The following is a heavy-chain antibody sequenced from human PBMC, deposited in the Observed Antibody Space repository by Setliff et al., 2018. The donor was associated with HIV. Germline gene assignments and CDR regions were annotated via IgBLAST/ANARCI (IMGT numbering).Heavy chain of an antibody. D-gene: IGHD2-15*01. J-gene: IGHJ4*02. Sequence: GGSLRLSCAASGFPFTSFSINWVRQAPGKGLEWVSRIYDSGDSTNYADSVKGRFTISRDNAKNSLYLQMNSLRAEDTAVYYCALAEVATPVDYWGQGTLVTVSS. CDR3: ALAEVATPVDY. V-gene: IGHV3-48*04. CDR2: IYDSGDST. CDR1: GFPFTSFS.